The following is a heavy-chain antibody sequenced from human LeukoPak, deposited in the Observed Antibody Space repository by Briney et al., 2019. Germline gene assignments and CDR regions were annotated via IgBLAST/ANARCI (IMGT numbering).Heavy chain of an antibody. CDR1: GYTFTRYG. J-gene: IGHJ4*02. V-gene: IGHV1-18*01. Sequence: GASVKVSCKTSGYTFTRYGVGWVRQAPGQGLEWMGWISPHNGNRDYAQKFKDRVTMTTDTSTNTVYLELRSLRPDDTAMYYCARTGYGSGSDDFDFWGQGTLVTVSS. CDR3: ARTGYGSGSDDFDF. CDR2: ISPHNGNR. D-gene: IGHD3-10*01.